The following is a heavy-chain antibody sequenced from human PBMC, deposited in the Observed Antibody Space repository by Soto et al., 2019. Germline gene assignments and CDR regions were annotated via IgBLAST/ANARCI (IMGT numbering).Heavy chain of an antibody. CDR1: GYTFTGYY. CDR3: ATHYAPPGAFDI. CDR2: FDPEDGET. Sequence: SVKVSCKASGYTFTGYYMHWARQAPGKGLEWMGGFDPEDGETIYAQKFQGRVTMTEDTSTDTAYMELSSLRSEDTAVYYCATHYAPPGAFDIWGQGTMVTVSS. V-gene: IGHV1-24*01. J-gene: IGHJ3*02. D-gene: IGHD2-2*01.